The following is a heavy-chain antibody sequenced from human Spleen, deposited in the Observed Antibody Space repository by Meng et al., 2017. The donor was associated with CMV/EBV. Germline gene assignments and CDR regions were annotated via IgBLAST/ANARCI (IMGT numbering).Heavy chain of an antibody. V-gene: IGHV4-39*07. D-gene: IGHD6-6*01. CDR2: IYYSGST. Sequence: SETLSLTCTVSGGSIISSNYFWAWIRQPPGKGLEWIGSIYYSGSTNYNPSLKSRVTISVDTSKDQFSLKLSSVTAADTAVYYCARGRRDGSSSVYYFDYWGQGTLVTVSS. J-gene: IGHJ4*02. CDR1: GGSIISSNYF. CDR3: ARGRRDGSSSVYYFDY.